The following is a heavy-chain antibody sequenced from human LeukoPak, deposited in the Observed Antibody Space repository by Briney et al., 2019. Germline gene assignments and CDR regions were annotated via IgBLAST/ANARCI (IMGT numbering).Heavy chain of an antibody. CDR1: GGSISSSSYY. D-gene: IGHD1-26*01. V-gene: IGHV4-39*01. CDR2: IYYSGST. CDR3: ARYDSGTSNDAFDI. Sequence: SETLSLTCTVSGGSISSSSYYWGWIRQPPGKGLEWIGSIYYSGSTYYNPSLKSRVTISVDTSKNQFSLKLSSVTAADTAVYYCARYDSGTSNDAFDIWGQGTMVTVSS. J-gene: IGHJ3*02.